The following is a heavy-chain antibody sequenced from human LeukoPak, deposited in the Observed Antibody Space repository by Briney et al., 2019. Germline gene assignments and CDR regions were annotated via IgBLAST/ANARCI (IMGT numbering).Heavy chain of an antibody. V-gene: IGHV4-4*02. CDR3: CHFPKYSSGWSDEDY. Sequence: SETLSLTCAVSGVSLSSDNWWSWVRQPPGKGLEWIGEVFHSGSTNYNPSLKSRVTISVDKSKSQFSLKLNSVTAADTAVYYCCHFPKYSSGWSDEDYWGQGTLVAVSS. CDR2: VFHSGST. CDR1: GVSLSSDNW. D-gene: IGHD6-19*01. J-gene: IGHJ4*02.